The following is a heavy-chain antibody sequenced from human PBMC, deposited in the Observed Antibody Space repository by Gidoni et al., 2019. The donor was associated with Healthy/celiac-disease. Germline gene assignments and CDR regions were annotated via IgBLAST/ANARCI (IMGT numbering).Heavy chain of an antibody. CDR3: ARGHSSGWYFDL. CDR2: ISSSSSYI. V-gene: IGHV3-21*01. J-gene: IGHJ2*01. CDR1: GLTFSSYS. Sequence: EVQLVESGGGLVKPGGSLRLSCAASGLTFSSYSMNWVRQAPGKGLEWVSSISSSSSYIYYADSVKGRFTISRDNAKNSLYLQMNSLRAEDTAVYYCARGHSSGWYFDLWGRGTLVTVSS. D-gene: IGHD6-19*01.